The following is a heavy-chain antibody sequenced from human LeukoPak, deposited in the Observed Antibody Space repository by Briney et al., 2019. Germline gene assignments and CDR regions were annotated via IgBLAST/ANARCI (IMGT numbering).Heavy chain of an antibody. Sequence: PSETLSLTCAVYGGSFSGYYWSWIRQPPGKGLEWIGEINHSGSTNYNPSLKSRVTISVDTSKNQFSLKLSSVTAADTAVYYCASLQRGLLGNYYYYYMDVWGKGTTVTVSS. CDR1: GGSFSGYY. D-gene: IGHD6-25*01. CDR3: ASLQRGLLGNYYYYYMDV. J-gene: IGHJ6*03. V-gene: IGHV4-34*01. CDR2: INHSGST.